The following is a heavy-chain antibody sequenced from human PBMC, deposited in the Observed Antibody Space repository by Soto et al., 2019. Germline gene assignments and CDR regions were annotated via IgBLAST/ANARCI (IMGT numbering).Heavy chain of an antibody. V-gene: IGHV3-23*01. J-gene: IGHJ6*03. D-gene: IGHD3-10*01. Sequence: EVQLLESGGGLVQPGGSLRLSCAASGFTFSSYAMSWVRQAPGKGLEWVSAISGSGGSTYYADSVKGRFTISRDNSKNTLYLQMNSLRAEDTAVYYCATGGPLWPNYYCYYMDVWGKGTTVTVSS. CDR1: GFTFSSYA. CDR2: ISGSGGST. CDR3: ATGGPLWPNYYCYYMDV.